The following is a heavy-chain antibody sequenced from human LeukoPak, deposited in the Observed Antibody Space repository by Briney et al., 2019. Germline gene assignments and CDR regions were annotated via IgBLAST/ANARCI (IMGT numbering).Heavy chain of an antibody. CDR2: INPSGGSA. V-gene: IGHV1-46*01. Sequence: ASVKVSCKASGYTFTSYYMYWVRQAPGQGLEWMGIINPSGGSAIYAQKFQGRVTMTRDMSTSTVYMELSSLRSEDTAVYYCARDSGTTGEVKFDPWGQGTLVTVSS. CDR3: ARDSGTTGEVKFDP. CDR1: GYTFTSYY. J-gene: IGHJ5*02. D-gene: IGHD3-10*01.